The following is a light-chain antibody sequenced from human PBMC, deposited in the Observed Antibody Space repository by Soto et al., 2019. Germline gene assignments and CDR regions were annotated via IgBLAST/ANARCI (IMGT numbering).Light chain of an antibody. V-gene: IGKV3-15*01. CDR2: GAS. Sequence: EILMTQSPATLSVSVGERSTLSCRASQRISSNLNWYQQKPWQAPKVLIYGASTRHTGIPARFSGSGSGTEFTLTISSLQSEDFAIYYCQQNYNLPRTFGQGTKVDIK. CDR3: QQNYNLPRT. CDR1: QRISSN. J-gene: IGKJ1*01.